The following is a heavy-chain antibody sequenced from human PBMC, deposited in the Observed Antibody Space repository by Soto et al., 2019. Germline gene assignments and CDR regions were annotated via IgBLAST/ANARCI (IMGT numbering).Heavy chain of an antibody. V-gene: IGHV4-59*01. D-gene: IGHD6-13*01. Sequence: SETLSLTCTVFGGSISSYYWSWIRQPPGKGLEWIGYIYYSGSTNYNPSLKSRVTISVDTSKNQFSLKLSSVTAADTAVYYCARDTRVGAAAGTLDYWGQGTLVTVSS. CDR3: ARDTRVGAAAGTLDY. J-gene: IGHJ4*02. CDR1: GGSISSYY. CDR2: IYYSGST.